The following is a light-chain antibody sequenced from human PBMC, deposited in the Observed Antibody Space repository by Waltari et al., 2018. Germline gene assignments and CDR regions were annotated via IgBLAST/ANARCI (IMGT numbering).Light chain of an antibody. Sequence: AIRITQSPSSLSASTGDRVTITCRASQGISSYLAWYQQKPGKAPKLLFYGASSLQSGVPSRFSGSGSGTDFTLTISSLQPEDFATYYCQQSYSTPITFGPGTKVDIK. CDR2: GAS. J-gene: IGKJ3*01. CDR3: QQSYSTPIT. V-gene: IGKV1-8*01. CDR1: QGISSY.